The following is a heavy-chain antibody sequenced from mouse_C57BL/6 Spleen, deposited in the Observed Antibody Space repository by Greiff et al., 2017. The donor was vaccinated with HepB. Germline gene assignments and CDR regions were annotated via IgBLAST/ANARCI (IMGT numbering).Heavy chain of an antibody. CDR1: GFSLTSYG. Sequence: QVHVKQSGPGLVQPSQSLSITCTVSGFSLTSYGVHWVRQSPGKGLEWLGVIWSGGSTDYNAAFISRLSISKDNSKSQVFFKMNSLQADDTAIYYCASHYYGSPYAMDYWGQGTSVTVSS. D-gene: IGHD1-1*01. CDR2: IWSGGST. J-gene: IGHJ4*01. V-gene: IGHV2-2*01. CDR3: ASHYYGSPYAMDY.